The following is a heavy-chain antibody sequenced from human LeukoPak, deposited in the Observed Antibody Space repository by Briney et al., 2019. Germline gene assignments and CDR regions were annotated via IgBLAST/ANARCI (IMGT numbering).Heavy chain of an antibody. Sequence: PGGSLRLPCAASGFTVSSNYMSWVRQAPGKGLEWVANIKQDGSEKYYVDSVKGRFTISRDNAKNSLYLQMNSMRAEDTAVYYCARRQSGSYDYWGQGTLVTVSS. CDR3: ARRQSGSYDY. CDR1: GFTVSSNY. D-gene: IGHD1-26*01. V-gene: IGHV3-7*01. CDR2: IKQDGSEK. J-gene: IGHJ4*02.